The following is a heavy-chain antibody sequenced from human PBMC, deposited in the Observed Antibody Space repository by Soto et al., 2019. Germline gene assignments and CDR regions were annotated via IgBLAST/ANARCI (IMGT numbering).Heavy chain of an antibody. V-gene: IGHV3-23*01. CDR3: AEWYSSGWYENYFDY. D-gene: IGHD6-19*01. CDR2: ISGSGGST. Sequence: GESLKISCAASGFTFSSYAMSWVRQAPGKGLEWVSAISGSGGSTYYADSVKGRFTISRDNSKNTLYLQMSSLRAEDTAVYYCAEWYSSGWYENYFDYWGQGTLVTVSS. CDR1: GFTFSSYA. J-gene: IGHJ4*02.